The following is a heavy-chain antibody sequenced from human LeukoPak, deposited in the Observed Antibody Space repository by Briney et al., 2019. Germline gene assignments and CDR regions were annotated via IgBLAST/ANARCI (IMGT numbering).Heavy chain of an antibody. CDR2: INPNSGGT. CDR3: ARDYDFWSGYRYYMDV. J-gene: IGHJ6*03. V-gene: IGHV1-2*02. CDR1: GYTFTGYY. Sequence: ASVKVSCKASGYTFTGYYMHWVRQAPGQGLEWMGWINPNSGGTNYAQKFQGRVTMTRDTSISTAYMELSRLRSDDTAVYYCARDYDFWSGYRYYMDVWGKGTTVTVSS. D-gene: IGHD3-3*01.